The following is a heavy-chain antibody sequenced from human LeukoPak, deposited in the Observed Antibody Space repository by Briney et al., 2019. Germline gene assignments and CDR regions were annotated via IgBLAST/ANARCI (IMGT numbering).Heavy chain of an antibody. CDR3: ANGAAAGTPTIGDY. CDR1: GFTFSTYG. D-gene: IGHD6-13*01. Sequence: PGGSLRLSCAASGFTFSTYGMSWVRQAPGKGLEWVSGISGGGSSTYYADSVKGRFTISRDNSKNTLYLQMNSLRAEDTAVYYCANGAAAGTPTIGDYWGQGTLVTVSS. V-gene: IGHV3-23*01. J-gene: IGHJ4*02. CDR2: ISGGGSST.